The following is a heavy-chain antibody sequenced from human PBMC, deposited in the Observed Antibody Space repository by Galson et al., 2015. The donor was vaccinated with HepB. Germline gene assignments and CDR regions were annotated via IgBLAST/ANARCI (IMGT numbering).Heavy chain of an antibody. D-gene: IGHD5-18*01. J-gene: IGHJ4*02. CDR2: ISGSGGST. CDR1: GFTFSSYA. Sequence: SLRLSCAASGFTFSSYAMSWVRHAPGKGLEWVSAISGSGGSTYYADSVKGRFTISRDNSKNTLYLQMNSLRAEDTAVYYCAKYPLRYSYGPAGIDYWGQGTLVTVSS. CDR3: AKYPLRYSYGPAGIDY. V-gene: IGHV3-23*01.